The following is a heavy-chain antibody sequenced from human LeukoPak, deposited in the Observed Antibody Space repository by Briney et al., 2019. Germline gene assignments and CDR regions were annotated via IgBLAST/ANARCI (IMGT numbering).Heavy chain of an antibody. D-gene: IGHD4-23*01. V-gene: IGHV3-23*01. CDR2: ISGSGGST. J-gene: IGHJ4*02. CDR1: GFTFSSYA. Sequence: GGSLRLSCAASGFTFSSYAMSWVRQAPGKGLEWVSAISGSGGSTYYADSVKGRFTISRDNSKNTLYLQMNSLRAEDTAVYFCARDRDGGYSWAYWGQGALVTVSS. CDR3: ARDRDGGYSWAY.